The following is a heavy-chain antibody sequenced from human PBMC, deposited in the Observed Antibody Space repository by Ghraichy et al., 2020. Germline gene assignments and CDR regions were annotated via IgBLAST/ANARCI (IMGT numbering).Heavy chain of an antibody. Sequence: SETLSLTCTVSGGSISSYYWSWIRQPPGKGLEWIGYIYYSGSTNYNPSLKSRVTISVDTSKNQFSLKLSSVTAADTAVYYCARGSRLRFLEWLSPNWFDPWGQGTLVTVSS. CDR3: ARGSRLRFLEWLSPNWFDP. V-gene: IGHV4-59*01. J-gene: IGHJ5*02. D-gene: IGHD3-3*01. CDR1: GGSISSYY. CDR2: IYYSGST.